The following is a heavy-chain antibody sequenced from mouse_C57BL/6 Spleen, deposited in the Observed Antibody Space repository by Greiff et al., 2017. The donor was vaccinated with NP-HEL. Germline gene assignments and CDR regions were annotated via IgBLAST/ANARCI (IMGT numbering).Heavy chain of an antibody. J-gene: IGHJ3*01. V-gene: IGHV1-52*01. D-gene: IGHD1-1*01. Sequence: QVQLQQPGAELVRPGSSVKLSCKASGYTFTSYWMHWVKQRPIQGLEWIGNIDPSDSETHYNQKFKDKATLTVDKSSSTAYMQLSSLTSEDSAVYDCARSGDYGSSGAYWGQGTLVTVSA. CDR1: GYTFTSYW. CDR2: IDPSDSET. CDR3: ARSGDYGSSGAY.